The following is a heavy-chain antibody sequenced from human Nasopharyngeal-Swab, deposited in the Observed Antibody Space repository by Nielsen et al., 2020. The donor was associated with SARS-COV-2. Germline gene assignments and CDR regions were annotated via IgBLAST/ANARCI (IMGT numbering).Heavy chain of an antibody. CDR3: AMPGDSGYDYH. V-gene: IGHV5-51*01. Sequence: GGSLRLSCKGSGYSFTSYWIGWVRQLPGKGLEWMGIIYPGDSDTRYSPSFQGQVTISADKSISTAYLQWSSLKASDTAMYYCAMPGDSGYDYHWGQGTLVTVSS. CDR2: IYPGDSDT. J-gene: IGHJ5*02. CDR1: GYSFTSYW. D-gene: IGHD5-12*01.